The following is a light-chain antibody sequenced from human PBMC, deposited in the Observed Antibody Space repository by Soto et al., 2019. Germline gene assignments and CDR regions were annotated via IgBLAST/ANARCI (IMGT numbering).Light chain of an antibody. CDR2: DVS. Sequence: QSVLTQPRSVSGSPGQSVTISCTGSSSDVGGYNYVSWYQHHPGKAPKLIIYDVSERPSGVPDRFSGSKSGNTASLTISGLQAEDETDYYCCSYAGSYTVLFGGGTKLTVL. V-gene: IGLV2-11*01. CDR3: CSYAGSYTVL. J-gene: IGLJ2*01. CDR1: SSDVGGYNY.